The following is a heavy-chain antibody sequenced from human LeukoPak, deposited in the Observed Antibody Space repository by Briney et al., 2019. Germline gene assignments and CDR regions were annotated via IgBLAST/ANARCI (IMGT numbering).Heavy chain of an antibody. V-gene: IGHV3-48*03. Sequence: GGSLRLSCVVSGFTSSRYEMHWVRQAPGKGLEWVSYMARSGGDIHYAPSVRGRFTISSDTAENSVFLQMNNLRAEDTAVYYCARGRILGPESFFDLWGQGTLVTVSS. J-gene: IGHJ5*02. CDR1: GFTSSRYE. CDR3: ARGRILGPESFFDL. D-gene: IGHD3-16*01. CDR2: MARSGGDI.